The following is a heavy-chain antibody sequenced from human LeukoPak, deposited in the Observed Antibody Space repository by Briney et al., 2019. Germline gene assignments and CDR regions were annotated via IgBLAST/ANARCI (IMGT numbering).Heavy chain of an antibody. V-gene: IGHV3-74*01. J-gene: IGHJ4*02. CDR1: GFTFSTYW. Sequence: PGGSLRLSCAASGFTFSTYWMHWVRQAPGKGLVGVAQINSDGGSTSYADSVKGRFTISRGNAKNTLYLQMINLRAEDTAVYYCGSLTVVAKDHWGQGTLVTVSS. D-gene: IGHD3-22*01. CDR2: INSDGGST. CDR3: GSLTVVAKDH.